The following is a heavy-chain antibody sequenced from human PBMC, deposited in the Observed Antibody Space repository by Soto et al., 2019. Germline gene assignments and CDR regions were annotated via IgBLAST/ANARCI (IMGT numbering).Heavy chain of an antibody. CDR3: AREYCSSTSCYGVDY. CDR1: GYTFTTYG. J-gene: IGHJ4*02. Sequence: QVRLVQSGVEVKKPGASVKVSCKASGYTFTTYGISWVRQAPGQGLEWMGWISTSNGNTKYAQKVEGRVTMTTDTSTSIAYMELRSLRSDDTAVYYCAREYCSSTSCYGVDYWGQGILVTVSS. V-gene: IGHV1-18*01. D-gene: IGHD2-2*01. CDR2: ISTSNGNT.